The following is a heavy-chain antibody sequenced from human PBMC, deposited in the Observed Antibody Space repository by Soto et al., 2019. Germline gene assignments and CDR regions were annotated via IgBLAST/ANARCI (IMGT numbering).Heavy chain of an antibody. V-gene: IGHV4-61*01. Sequence: QVQLQESGPGLVKPSETLSLTCTVSGDSVSSGSNYWTWIRQPPGKGLEWIGYIYYNGSTNYNPSLKSRVTISVDTSRNQFSLKLSSVTAADTAVYYCARYFYSWGQGTLVTVSS. CDR1: GDSVSSGSNY. CDR2: IYYNGST. CDR3: ARYFYS. J-gene: IGHJ4*02.